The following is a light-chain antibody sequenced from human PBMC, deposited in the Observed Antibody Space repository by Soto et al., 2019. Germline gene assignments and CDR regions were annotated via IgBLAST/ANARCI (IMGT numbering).Light chain of an antibody. CDR2: AAS. J-gene: IGKJ1*01. Sequence: DIQMTQSPSSLSASVGDRVTITCRASQGISNYLAWYQQKPGKVPKLLMHAASTLQPGVPSRFSGSGSGTDFTLTISSLQPEDVATYYCQKYNSAPWTFGQGTKVEIK. CDR3: QKYNSAPWT. CDR1: QGISNY. V-gene: IGKV1-27*01.